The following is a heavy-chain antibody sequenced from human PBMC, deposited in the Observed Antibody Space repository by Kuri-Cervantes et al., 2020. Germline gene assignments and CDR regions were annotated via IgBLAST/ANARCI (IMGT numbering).Heavy chain of an antibody. CDR3: AKGMTKLDY. J-gene: IGHJ4*02. CDR1: AYSISSGYY. Sequence: SETLSLTCTVSAYSISSGYYWGWIRQPPGKGLEWIGSIHHSGSTYYNPSLKSRVTVSVDTSKKQFSLKLTSVTAADTSLYYCAKGMTKLDYWGQGTLVTVSS. CDR2: IHHSGST. V-gene: IGHV4-38-2*02.